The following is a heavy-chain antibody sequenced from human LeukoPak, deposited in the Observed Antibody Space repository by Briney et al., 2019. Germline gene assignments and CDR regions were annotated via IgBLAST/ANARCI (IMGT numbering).Heavy chain of an antibody. CDR1: GFTFSSYS. Sequence: GGSLRLSCAASGFTFSSYSMHWVRQAPGKGLEWVSSISSSSSYIYYADSVKGRFTISRDNAKNSLFLQMNSLRAEDTAVYYCARLRTAGYGSGWDPIDYWGQGTLVTVSS. J-gene: IGHJ4*02. D-gene: IGHD6-19*01. CDR3: ARLRTAGYGSGWDPIDY. CDR2: ISSSSSYI. V-gene: IGHV3-21*01.